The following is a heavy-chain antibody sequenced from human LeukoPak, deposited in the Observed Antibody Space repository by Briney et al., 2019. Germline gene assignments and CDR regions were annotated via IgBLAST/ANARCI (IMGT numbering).Heavy chain of an antibody. CDR1: GGSLSNYW. V-gene: IGHV4-59*01. D-gene: IGHD6-13*01. Sequence: PSETLSLTCPVSGGSLSNYWWSWIRQPPAKGLEWIGYVFDSGGTNYNPSLKSRVTISVDTSKKQFSLKLSSVTAADTAVYYCARGYSSSWNYFDYWGQGTLVTVSS. J-gene: IGHJ4*02. CDR2: VFDSGGT. CDR3: ARGYSSSWNYFDY.